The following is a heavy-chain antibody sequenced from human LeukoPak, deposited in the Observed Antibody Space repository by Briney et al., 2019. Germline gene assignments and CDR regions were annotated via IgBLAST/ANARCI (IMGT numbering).Heavy chain of an antibody. J-gene: IGHJ4*02. CDR3: ATAGNYRFDY. Sequence: QTGGSLRLSCVVSEFTFSSLWMHWVRQAPGQGLVWVSRINTDGTTTNYADSVKGRFTISRDNAKNTLHLQMNSLRADDTAVYYCATAGNYRFDYWGQGTLVTVSS. D-gene: IGHD5-24*01. CDR1: EFTFSSLW. CDR2: INTDGTTT. V-gene: IGHV3-74*01.